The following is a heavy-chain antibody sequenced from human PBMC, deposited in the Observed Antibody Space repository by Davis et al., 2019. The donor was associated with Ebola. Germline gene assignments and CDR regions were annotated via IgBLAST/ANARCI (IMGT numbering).Heavy chain of an antibody. CDR3: ARPGRYCSGGSCYGYYYGMDV. CDR1: GFTFSSYA. D-gene: IGHD2-15*01. Sequence: GESLKISCAASGFTFSSYAMHWVRQAPGKGLEYVSVISSNGGSTYYANSVKGRFTISRDNSKNTLYLQMGSLRAEDMAVYYCARPGRYCSGGSCYGYYYGMDVWGQGTTVTVSS. J-gene: IGHJ6*02. V-gene: IGHV3-64*01. CDR2: ISSNGGST.